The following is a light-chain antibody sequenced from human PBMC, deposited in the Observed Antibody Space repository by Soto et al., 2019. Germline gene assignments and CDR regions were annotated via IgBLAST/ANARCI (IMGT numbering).Light chain of an antibody. Sequence: DIQTSQSPSTLSAYVGGRVTITGRASQSISSWLAWYQQKPGRAPKVLIFDASSLESGVPSRFSGSGSATEFTLTISSLQPDDFATYYCQQYTTYPWTFGQGTKVDIK. CDR1: QSISSW. CDR3: QQYTTYPWT. V-gene: IGKV1-5*01. J-gene: IGKJ1*01. CDR2: DAS.